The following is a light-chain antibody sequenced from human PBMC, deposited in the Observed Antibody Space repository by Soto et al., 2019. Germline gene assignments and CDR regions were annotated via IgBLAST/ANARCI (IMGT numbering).Light chain of an antibody. J-gene: IGKJ1*01. Sequence: EIVLTQSPGTLSLSPGERATLSCRATQTISSNYLAWYQQKPGQAPKLIIHGASTRATGIPDRFSGSGSGTDFTITISRLEPEDFAVYYCQLYGSSPKTFGHGTKVEV. V-gene: IGKV3-20*01. CDR3: QLYGSSPKT. CDR2: GAS. CDR1: QTISSNY.